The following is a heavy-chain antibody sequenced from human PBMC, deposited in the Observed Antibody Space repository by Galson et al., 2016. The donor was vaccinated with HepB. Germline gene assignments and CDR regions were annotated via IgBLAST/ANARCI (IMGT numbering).Heavy chain of an antibody. Sequence: LSLTCAVSDGSLSDYYWSWIRQAPGKGREWIGEINDSGDTNTNPSLKGRVSISVDTSRKQFSLRLSSLTAADTAVYYCTRGDPYSGRNGDTWGQGTKVTVSS. J-gene: IGHJ3*02. CDR2: INDSGDT. V-gene: IGHV4-34*01. CDR3: TRGDPYSGRNGDT. CDR1: DGSLSDYY. D-gene: IGHD1-26*01.